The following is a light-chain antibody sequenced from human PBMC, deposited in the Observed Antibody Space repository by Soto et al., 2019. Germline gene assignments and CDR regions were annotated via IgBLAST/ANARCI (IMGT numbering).Light chain of an antibody. Sequence: QSVLPQPASVSGSPGHSITISCTGTSSDVGGYNYVSWYQQHPGKAPKLMIYDVSNRPSGVSNRFSGSKSGNTASLTISGLQAEDEADYYCSSYTSSSTLEGVFGTGTKVTVL. V-gene: IGLV2-14*01. CDR2: DVS. CDR1: SSDVGGYNY. J-gene: IGLJ1*01. CDR3: SSYTSSSTLEGV.